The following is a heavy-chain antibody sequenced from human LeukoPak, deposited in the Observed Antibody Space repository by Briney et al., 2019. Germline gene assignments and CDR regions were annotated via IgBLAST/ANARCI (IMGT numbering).Heavy chain of an antibody. CDR3: ASPMTLVLRGVAGIDAFDI. D-gene: IGHD3-10*01. CDR2: ISHSGST. CDR1: GGSISSGGYY. V-gene: IGHV4-30-2*01. Sequence: SQTLSLTCTVPGGSISSGGYYWSWIRQPPGKGLEWIGHISHSGSTYYGPSLRSRVTISLDRSKNQFSLNLSSATAADTAVYYCASPMTLVLRGVAGIDAFDIWGQGAMVTVSS. J-gene: IGHJ3*02.